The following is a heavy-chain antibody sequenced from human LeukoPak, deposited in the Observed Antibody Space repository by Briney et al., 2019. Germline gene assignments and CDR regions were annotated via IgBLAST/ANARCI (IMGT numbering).Heavy chain of an antibody. Sequence: ASVKVSCKASGYTFTGYYMHWVRQAPGQGLEWMGWINPNSGGTNYAQKFQGRVTMTRDTSISTAYMELSRLRSDDTAVYYCARDYDFWSGRDLNWFDPWGQGTLATVSS. CDR1: GYTFTGYY. V-gene: IGHV1-2*02. J-gene: IGHJ5*02. CDR3: ARDYDFWSGRDLNWFDP. CDR2: INPNSGGT. D-gene: IGHD3-3*01.